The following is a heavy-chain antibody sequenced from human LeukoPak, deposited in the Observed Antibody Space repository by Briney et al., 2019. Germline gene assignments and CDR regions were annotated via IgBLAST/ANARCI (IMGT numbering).Heavy chain of an antibody. CDR2: IYTCDTT. CDR1: GFTDNSNF. D-gene: IGHD2-2*01. CDR3: TRDAAMTSGYGMDV. V-gene: IGHV3-66*01. Sequence: PGGSLRLSCAACGFTDNSNFMRWVRQPRGKGLEWVTVIYTCDTTYYADSVMGRFTISRDDSKNTLYLQMTNQRAEDTAVYYCTRDAAMTSGYGMDVWGQGTTVTVSS. J-gene: IGHJ6*02.